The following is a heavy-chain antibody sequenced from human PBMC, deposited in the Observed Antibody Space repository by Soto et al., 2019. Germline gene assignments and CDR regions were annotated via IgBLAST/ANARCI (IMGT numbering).Heavy chain of an antibody. CDR3: ARVQGGGGAMAHNY. D-gene: IGHD5-18*01. CDR1: GGSISSGDYY. Sequence: PSETLSLTCTVSGGSISSGDYYWSWIRQPPGKGLEWIGYIYYSGSTYYNPSLKSRVTISVDTSKNQFSLKLSSVTAADTAVYYCARVQGGGGAMAHNYWGQGTLVTVSS. CDR2: IYYSGST. J-gene: IGHJ4*02. V-gene: IGHV4-30-4*01.